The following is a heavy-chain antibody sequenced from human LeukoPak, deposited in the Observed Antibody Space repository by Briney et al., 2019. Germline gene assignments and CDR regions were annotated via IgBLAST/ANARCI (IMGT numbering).Heavy chain of an antibody. CDR2: ISYDGSNR. CDR1: GFTFSSYA. CDR3: ASQWQLGGY. J-gene: IGHJ4*02. Sequence: AGGSLRLSCAASGFTFSSYAMHWVRQAPGKGLEWVAVISYDGSNRYYADSVKGRFTISRDNSKNTLYLQMNSLRAEDTAVYYCASQWQLGGYWGRGTLVTVSS. D-gene: IGHD1-26*01. V-gene: IGHV3-30-3*01.